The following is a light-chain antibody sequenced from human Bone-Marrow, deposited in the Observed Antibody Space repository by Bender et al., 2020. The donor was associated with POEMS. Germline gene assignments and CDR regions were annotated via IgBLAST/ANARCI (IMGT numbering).Light chain of an antibody. CDR3: CSYAGYSTVV. CDR1: TSDVGSYNL. V-gene: IGLV2-23*02. Sequence: QSALTQAASVSGSPGQSITISCIGTTSDVGSYNLVSWYQQHPGKAPKLMIYDVSRRPSGVPDRFSGSKSGNTASLTISGLQAEDEADYYCCSYAGYSTVVFGGGTKLTVL. CDR2: DVS. J-gene: IGLJ2*01.